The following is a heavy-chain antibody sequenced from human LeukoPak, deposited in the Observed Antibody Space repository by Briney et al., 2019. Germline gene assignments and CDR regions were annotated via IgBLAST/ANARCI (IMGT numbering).Heavy chain of an antibody. D-gene: IGHD6-19*01. CDR3: ARDLAVAGTNYFDF. CDR2: VFHSGST. V-gene: IGHV4-4*02. Sequence: SETLSLACSVSGDSISSNEWWSWVRQPPGKGLEWIGEVFHSGSTNYNPSLKSRVTISIDKSKNQFSLEVTSVTAADTAIYYCARDLAVAGTNYFDFWGQGVLVTVSS. CDR1: GDSISSNEW. J-gene: IGHJ4*02.